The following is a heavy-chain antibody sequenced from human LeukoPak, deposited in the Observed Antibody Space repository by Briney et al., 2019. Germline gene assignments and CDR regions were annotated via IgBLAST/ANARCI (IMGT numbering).Heavy chain of an antibody. CDR3: ARGRRGLLRSYYYYMDV. J-gene: IGHJ6*03. V-gene: IGHV4-4*07. CDR2: IYTSGST. CDR1: GGSISSYY. D-gene: IGHD2-21*02. Sequence: PSETLSLTCTVSGGSISSYYWSWIRQPAGQGLEWIGRIYTSGSTNYNPSLKSRVTMSVDTSKNQFSLKLSAVTAAYTAVYYCARGRRGLLRSYYYYMDVWGKGTRVTVSS.